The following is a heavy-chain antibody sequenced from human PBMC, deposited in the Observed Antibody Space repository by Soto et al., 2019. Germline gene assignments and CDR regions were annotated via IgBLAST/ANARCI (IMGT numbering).Heavy chain of an antibody. D-gene: IGHD3-22*01. V-gene: IGHV1-18*01. J-gene: IGHJ5*02. Sequence: ASVKVSCKASGYTFTSYGISWVRQAPGQGLEWMGWISPYNGNTNYAQKLQGRVTMTTDTSTSTAYMELSSLRSEDTAVYYCASSWRSSDYYDSSGSLNLDWFDPWGQGTLVTVSS. CDR1: GYTFTSYG. CDR2: ISPYNGNT. CDR3: ASSWRSSDYYDSSGSLNLDWFDP.